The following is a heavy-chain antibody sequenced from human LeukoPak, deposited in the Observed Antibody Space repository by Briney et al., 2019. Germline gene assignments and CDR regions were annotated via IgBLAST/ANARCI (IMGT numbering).Heavy chain of an antibody. D-gene: IGHD3-3*01. CDR1: GDSISSAYW. CDR3: ARGGVLRFLEVGQRAFDI. Sequence: TSGTLSLTCAVFGDSISSAYWWSWVRQPPGKGLEWIGEIYHSGSSNYNPSLKSRVTISVDTSKNQFSLKLSSVTAADTAVYYCARGGVLRFLEVGQRAFDIWGQGTMVTVSS. J-gene: IGHJ3*02. CDR2: IYHSGSS. V-gene: IGHV4-4*02.